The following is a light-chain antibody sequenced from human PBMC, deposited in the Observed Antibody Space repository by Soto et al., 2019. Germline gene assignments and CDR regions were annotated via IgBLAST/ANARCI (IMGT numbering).Light chain of an antibody. V-gene: IGKV2-28*01. CDR2: LGS. J-gene: IGKJ4*01. CDR1: QSLLHSNGYNY. Sequence: DIVMTQSPLSLPVTPGEPASISCRSSQSLLHSNGYNYLDWYLQKPGQSPQLLIYLGSNRASGVPDRLSGSGSGTDFTLKISRVEAEDVGVYYCMQALRTLTFGGGTKVEIK. CDR3: MQALRTLT.